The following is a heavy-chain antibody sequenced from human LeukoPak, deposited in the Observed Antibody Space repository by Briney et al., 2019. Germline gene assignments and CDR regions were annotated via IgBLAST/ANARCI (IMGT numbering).Heavy chain of an antibody. CDR3: ARGTGDRAFDI. D-gene: IGHD7-27*01. V-gene: IGHV4-59*01. Sequence: SETLSLTCTVSGDSISTYYWTWIRQPPGKGLEWIGYISYSGSTNCNPSLKSRVTTPVDTSKNQFSLNLSSVTAADTAVYYCARGTGDRAFDIWGQGTMVTVSS. J-gene: IGHJ3*02. CDR1: GDSISTYY. CDR2: ISYSGST.